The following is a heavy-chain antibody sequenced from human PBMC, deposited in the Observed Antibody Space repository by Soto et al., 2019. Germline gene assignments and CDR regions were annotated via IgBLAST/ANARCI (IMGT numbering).Heavy chain of an antibody. J-gene: IGHJ4*02. CDR3: ATDVVRSTGGDS. D-gene: IGHD7-27*01. Sequence: QVQLVQSGAEVKELGSSVKVSCKTSGGTFTTSSFVWVRQGPGQGLEWMGGIIPIVSKTNFAPKFQGRVTFTADESTRTVYMDLSSLRSEDTAIYYCATDVVRSTGGDSWGQGTLVTVSS. V-gene: IGHV1-69*01. CDR1: GGTFTTSS. CDR2: IIPIVSKT.